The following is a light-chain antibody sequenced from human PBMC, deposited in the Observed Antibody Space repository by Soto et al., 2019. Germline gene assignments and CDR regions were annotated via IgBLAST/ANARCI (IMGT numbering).Light chain of an antibody. V-gene: IGKV3-20*01. CDR3: PQYGFSLRT. CDR1: QSVSVNY. J-gene: IGKJ1*01. Sequence: IGSSHSPRALLSYPRERATLSSRDSQSVSVNYLAWYQQKPGQAPRLLIDGGSSRASGIPDRFSGVGSGTDFTLTIMRREPEDLAVYYCPQYGFSLRTFGQGTKVDI. CDR2: GGS.